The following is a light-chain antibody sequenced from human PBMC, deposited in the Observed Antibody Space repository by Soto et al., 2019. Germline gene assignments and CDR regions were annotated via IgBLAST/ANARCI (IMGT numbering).Light chain of an antibody. CDR3: QQYNNGPTYT. CDR2: GAS. Sequence: EIVMTQSPATLSVSPGERATLSCRASQSVSSSLAWYQQKPGQAPRLLIYGASTRATGIPARFSGSGSGTEFTLTISSRQSEDFAVYYCQQYNNGPTYTFGQGTNLEIK. V-gene: IGKV3-15*01. CDR1: QSVSSS. J-gene: IGKJ2*01.